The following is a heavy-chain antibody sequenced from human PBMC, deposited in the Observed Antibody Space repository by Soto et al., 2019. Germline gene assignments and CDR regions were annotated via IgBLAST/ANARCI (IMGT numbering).Heavy chain of an antibody. CDR2: ISGSGGST. D-gene: IGHD3-10*01. CDR1: GFTFSSYA. CDR3: ARDLSGEDAFDI. Sequence: VQLLESGGGLVQPGGSLRLSCAASGFTFSSYAMSWVRQAPGKGLEWVSAISGSGGSTYYADSVKGRFTISRDNAKNSLYLQMNSLRAEDTAVYYCARDLSGEDAFDIWGQGTMVTVSS. V-gene: IGHV3-23*01. J-gene: IGHJ3*02.